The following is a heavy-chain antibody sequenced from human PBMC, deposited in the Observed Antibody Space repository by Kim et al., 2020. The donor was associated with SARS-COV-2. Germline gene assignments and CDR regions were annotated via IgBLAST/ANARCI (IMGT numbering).Heavy chain of an antibody. CDR1: GASINTFY. CDR2: VFQSGRT. J-gene: IGHJ6*01. CDR3: ARDLGISGTDFHYFYGFDV. V-gene: IGHV4-59*13. Sequence: SETLSLTCTVSGASINTFYWSWLRQAPGKGLEWIGYVFQSGRTKYNPSLKSRVTISLDTAKTQVSLKLKSVTAADTAIYFCARDLGISGTDFHYFYGFDV. D-gene: IGHD1-26*01.